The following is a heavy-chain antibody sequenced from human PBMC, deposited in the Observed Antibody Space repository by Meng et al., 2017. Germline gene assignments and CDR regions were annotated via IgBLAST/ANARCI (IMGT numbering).Heavy chain of an antibody. D-gene: IGHD3-10*01. CDR3: ATGSGSYPLVKY. J-gene: IGHJ4*02. CDR1: VGTFSSYT. Sequence: QGQLVQSWAEGKRPGRAVKVSCKASVGTFSSYTSSWMRQAPGQGLEWMGGIIPIFGTANYAQKCQGRVTITADESTSTAYMELSSLRSEDTAVYYCATGSGSYPLVKYWGQGTLVTVSS. V-gene: IGHV1-69*01. CDR2: IIPIFGTA.